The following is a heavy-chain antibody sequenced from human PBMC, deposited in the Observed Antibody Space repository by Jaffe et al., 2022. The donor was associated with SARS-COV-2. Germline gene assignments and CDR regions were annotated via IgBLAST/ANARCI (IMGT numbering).Heavy chain of an antibody. CDR3: ARSRGGDSYGYYYYYGMDV. D-gene: IGHD5-18*01. CDR2: IYYSGST. Sequence: QVQLQESGPGLVKPSQTLSLTCTVSGGSISSGGYYWSWIRQHPGKGLEWIGYIYYSGSTYYNPSLKSRVTISVDTSKNQFSLKLSSVTAADTAVYYCARSRGGDSYGYYYYYGMDVWGQGTTVTVSS. V-gene: IGHV4-31*03. J-gene: IGHJ6*02. CDR1: GGSISSGGYY.